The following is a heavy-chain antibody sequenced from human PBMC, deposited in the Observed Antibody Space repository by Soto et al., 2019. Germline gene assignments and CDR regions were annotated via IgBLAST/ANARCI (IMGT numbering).Heavy chain of an antibody. CDR3: ARQRYRGWFDP. D-gene: IGHD1-20*01. CDR1: GGSLSSGNYY. J-gene: IGHJ5*02. Sequence: SETLSLTCTVSGGSLSSGNYYWSWIRQPPGKGLEWIGEINHSGSTNYNPSLKSRVTISVDTSKNQFSLKLSSVTAADTAVYYCARQRYRGWFDPWGQGTLVTVSS. CDR2: INHSGST. V-gene: IGHV4-39*07.